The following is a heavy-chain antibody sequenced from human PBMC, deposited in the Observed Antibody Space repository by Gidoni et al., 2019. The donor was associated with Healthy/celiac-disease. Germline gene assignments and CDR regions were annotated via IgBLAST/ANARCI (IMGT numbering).Heavy chain of an antibody. CDR3: ARGLDTRIMVRGVMIKTYYYYMDV. J-gene: IGHJ6*03. V-gene: IGHV4-34*01. CDR1: GGYFSGYY. Sequence: QVQLQQWGAGLLKPSETLSLTCAVYGGYFSGYYWRWIRQPPGKGLEWIGEIKHIGSTKYNPTLKSRVTISVDTSKNQFALKLSSVTAADTAVYYCARGLDTRIMVRGVMIKTYYYYMDVWGKGTTGTVSS. CDR2: IKHIGST. D-gene: IGHD3-10*01.